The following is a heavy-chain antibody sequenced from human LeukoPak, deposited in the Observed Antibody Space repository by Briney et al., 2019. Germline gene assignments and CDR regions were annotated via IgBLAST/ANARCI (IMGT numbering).Heavy chain of an antibody. D-gene: IGHD4-17*01. Sequence: GGSLSLSCAVSGITVSSDYMSWVRQAPGKGLECVSLIYSAGSTYYADSVKGRFTISRDNYKNTLYLQMNSLRAEDTAVYYCARGTMTTVTNWGQGTLITVSS. CDR3: ARGTMTTVTN. J-gene: IGHJ4*02. CDR1: GITVSSDY. V-gene: IGHV3-66*01. CDR2: IYSAGST.